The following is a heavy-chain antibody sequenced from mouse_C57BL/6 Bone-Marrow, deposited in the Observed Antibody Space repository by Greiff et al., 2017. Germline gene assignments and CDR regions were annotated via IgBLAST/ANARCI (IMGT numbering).Heavy chain of an antibody. CDR3: AREKSTTFDY. Sequence: QVQLQQPGAELVRPGSSVKLSCKASGYTFTSYWMDWVKQRPGQGLEWIGHIYPSDSETHYNQQFKDKATLTVDKSSSTAYMQLSSLTSEDSAVYYCAREKSTTFDYWRQGTTLTGSS. CDR1: GYTFTSYW. V-gene: IGHV1-61*01. CDR2: IYPSDSET. J-gene: IGHJ2*01. D-gene: IGHD1-1*01.